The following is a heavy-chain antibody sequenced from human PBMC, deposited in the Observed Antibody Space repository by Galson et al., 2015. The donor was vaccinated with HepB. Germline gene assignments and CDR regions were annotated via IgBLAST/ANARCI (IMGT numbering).Heavy chain of an antibody. Sequence: SLRLSCAASGFTFSDYYMSWIRQAPGKGLEWLSYISASTIYTNYADSVKGRFTVSRDNAKNSPNLQMNSLRAEDTAVYYCARVADADYGDHTHFDSWGQGTLVTVSS. CDR2: ISASTIYT. J-gene: IGHJ4*02. CDR3: ARVADADYGDHTHFDS. D-gene: IGHD4-17*01. V-gene: IGHV3-11*05. CDR1: GFTFSDYY.